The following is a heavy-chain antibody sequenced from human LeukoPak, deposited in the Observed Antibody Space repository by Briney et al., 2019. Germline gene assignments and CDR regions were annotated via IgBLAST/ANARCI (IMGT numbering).Heavy chain of an antibody. CDR3: TRLVRGSGWFPFDY. CDR2: INPGDSDT. J-gene: IGHJ4*02. V-gene: IGHV5-51*01. D-gene: IGHD6-19*01. CDR1: GYTFTNYW. Sequence: GESLKISCKGSGYTFTNYWIAWVRQMPGKGLEWMGIINPGDSDTRYRPSFRGQVTISADKSINTAYLQWSSLKASDTAIYYCTRLVRGSGWFPFDYWGQGTLVIVSS.